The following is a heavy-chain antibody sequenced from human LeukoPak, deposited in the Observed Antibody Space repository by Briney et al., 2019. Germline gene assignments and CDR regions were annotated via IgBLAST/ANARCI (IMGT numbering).Heavy chain of an antibody. CDR2: ISYDGSDR. J-gene: IGHJ3*02. CDR3: ARDWPPIRFLEWAQAFDI. CDR1: GFTFSNYA. D-gene: IGHD3-3*01. Sequence: GRSLRLSCSASGFTFSNYAIHWVRQAPGKGLEWVAVISYDGSDRDYADSVKGRFTISRDSSKNTYLQMNSLRSEDTAVYYCARDWPPIRFLEWAQAFDIWGQGTMVTVSS. V-gene: IGHV3-30-3*01.